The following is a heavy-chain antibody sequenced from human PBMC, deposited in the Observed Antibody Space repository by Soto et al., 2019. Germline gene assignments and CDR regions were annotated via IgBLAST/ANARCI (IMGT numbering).Heavy chain of an antibody. CDR3: ARGVLH. CDR2: ISYSGST. Sequence: QVQLQESGPGLVQPSQTLSLTCTVSGGSISSGGYYWSWIRQHPGTGLEWIGHISYSGSTYYNTALKSRFTRSVDTSRNQCSLIGNSVTAADTAVYYCARGVLHWGQGTLVTVSS. J-gene: IGHJ4*01. V-gene: IGHV4-31*03. CDR1: GGSISSGGYY.